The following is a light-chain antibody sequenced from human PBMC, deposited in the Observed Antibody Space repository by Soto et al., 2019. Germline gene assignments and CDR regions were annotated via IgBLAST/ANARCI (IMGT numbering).Light chain of an antibody. CDR3: QQYGSSGWT. J-gene: IGKJ1*01. Sequence: EIVLTQSPGTLSLSPGERATLSCRASQSISSNYLAWYQQRPGQAPRLLIYAASSRATGIPDRFSGGGSATDFTLTVSRLEPEDFAVYYCQQYGSSGWTFGQGTKVDI. V-gene: IGKV3-20*01. CDR1: QSISSNY. CDR2: AAS.